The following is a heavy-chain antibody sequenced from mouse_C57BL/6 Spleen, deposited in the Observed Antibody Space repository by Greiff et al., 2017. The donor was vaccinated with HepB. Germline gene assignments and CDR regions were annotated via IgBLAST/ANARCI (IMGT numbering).Heavy chain of an antibody. CDR3: ARDDYYGSRIYYAMDY. D-gene: IGHD1-1*01. Sequence: VQLQQPGAELVKPGASVKMSCKASGYTFTSYWITWVKQRPGQGLEWIGDIYPGSGSTNYNEKFKSKATLTVDTSSSTAYMQLSSLTSEDSAVYYCARDDYYGSRIYYAMDYWGQGTSVTVSS. CDR1: GYTFTSYW. V-gene: IGHV1-55*01. J-gene: IGHJ4*01. CDR2: IYPGSGST.